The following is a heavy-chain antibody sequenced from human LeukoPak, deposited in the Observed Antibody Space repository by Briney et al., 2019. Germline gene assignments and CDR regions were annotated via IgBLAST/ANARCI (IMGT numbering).Heavy chain of an antibody. D-gene: IGHD4-17*01. Sequence: PSETLSLTCAVYGGSFSGYYWSWIRQPPGKGLEWIGEINHSGSTNYNPSLKSRVTISVDTSKNQFSLKLSSVTAADTAVYYCARGTHDYGDYGTSDYWGQGTLVTVSS. CDR2: INHSGST. J-gene: IGHJ4*02. V-gene: IGHV4-34*01. CDR1: GGSFSGYY. CDR3: ARGTHDYGDYGTSDY.